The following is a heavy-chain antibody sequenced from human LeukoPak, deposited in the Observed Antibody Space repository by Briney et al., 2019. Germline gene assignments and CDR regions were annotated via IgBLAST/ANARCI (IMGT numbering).Heavy chain of an antibody. CDR1: GFTFSTYW. D-gene: IGHD2-2*02. CDR3: ARYTEYYFDY. Sequence: GGSLRLSCAASGFTFSTYWMTWVRQAPGKGLEWVANMKRDGSEVYYANSVKGHFTISRDNAKSSLYLQMNSLRAEDTAVYYCARYTEYYFDYWGQGTLVTVSS. V-gene: IGHV3-7*01. CDR2: MKRDGSEV. J-gene: IGHJ4*02.